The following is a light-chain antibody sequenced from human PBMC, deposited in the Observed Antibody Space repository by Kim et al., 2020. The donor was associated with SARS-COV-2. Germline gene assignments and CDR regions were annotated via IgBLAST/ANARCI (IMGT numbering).Light chain of an antibody. CDR1: QYIDNW. V-gene: IGKV3-11*01. J-gene: IGKJ2*01. Sequence: EIVLTQSPATLSLSPGERATLSCRASQYIDNWLAWYQQKPGQVPRLLIYDASNRATGIPARFSGSGSGTDFTLTISSLEPEDFAVYYCQHRRTWPLTFGQETKLVIK. CDR2: DAS. CDR3: QHRRTWPLT.